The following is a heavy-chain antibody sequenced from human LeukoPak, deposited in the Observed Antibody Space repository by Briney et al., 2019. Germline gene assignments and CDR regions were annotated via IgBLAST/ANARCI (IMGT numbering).Heavy chain of an antibody. J-gene: IGHJ6*03. Sequence: PGGSLRLSCAASGFTFSSYAMHWVRQAPGKGLEWVAVISYDGINKYYGDSVKGRFTISRDNSKNTLYLQMNSLRAEDTAVYYCAKGGGYEAQYYYYYLDVWGEGTTVTISS. CDR3: AKGGGYEAQYYYYYLDV. D-gene: IGHD5-12*01. CDR1: GFTFSSYA. V-gene: IGHV3-30*04. CDR2: ISYDGINK.